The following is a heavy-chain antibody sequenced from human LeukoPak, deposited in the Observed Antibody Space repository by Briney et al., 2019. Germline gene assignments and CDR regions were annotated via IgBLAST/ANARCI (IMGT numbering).Heavy chain of an antibody. V-gene: IGHV4-39*01. CDR1: GGSISSSSYY. CDR2: IYYSGRT. J-gene: IGHJ4*02. Sequence: PSETLSLTCTVSGGSISSSSYYWRWIRQPPGKGLGWIGRIYYSGRTYYNPSLKSRFTISVDTSKTQFSLKLSSVTAADTAVYYCARQQWQPIFDYWGQGTLVTVSS. D-gene: IGHD6-19*01. CDR3: ARQQWQPIFDY.